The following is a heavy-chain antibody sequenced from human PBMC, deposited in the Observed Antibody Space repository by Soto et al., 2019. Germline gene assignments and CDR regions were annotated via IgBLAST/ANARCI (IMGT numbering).Heavy chain of an antibody. V-gene: IGHV4-4*07. CDR2: IYTSGST. CDR1: GGSISSYY. CDR3: ARDQLFGSSSWCDQGYYFDY. Sequence: SATLSLTCTVSGGSISSYYWSWIRQPAGKGLEWIGRIYTSGSTNYNPSLKSRVTMSVDTSKNQFSLKLSSVTAADTAVYYCARDQLFGSSSWCDQGYYFDYWGQGTLVTVSS. D-gene: IGHD6-13*01. J-gene: IGHJ4*02.